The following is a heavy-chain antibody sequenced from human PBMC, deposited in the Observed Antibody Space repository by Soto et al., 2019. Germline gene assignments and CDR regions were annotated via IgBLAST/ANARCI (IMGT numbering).Heavy chain of an antibody. CDR2: LSRSGATT. D-gene: IGHD6-19*01. Sequence: EVQLLESGGGLVQPGGSLRLSCVASGFTFSAFDMTWVRQAPGKGLEWVSALSRSGATTYYADSVRGRFTISRDNSKNTQYLQLNSLRVEDTAVYYCAKISYTSGWFPDYWGQGTQVTVSS. CDR1: GFTFSAFD. CDR3: AKISYTSGWFPDY. J-gene: IGHJ4*02. V-gene: IGHV3-23*01.